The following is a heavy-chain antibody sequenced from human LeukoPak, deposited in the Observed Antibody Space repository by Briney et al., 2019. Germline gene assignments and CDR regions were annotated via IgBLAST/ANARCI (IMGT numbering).Heavy chain of an antibody. Sequence: GASVKVSCKASGGTFSSYALSWVRQAPGQGLEWMGRIVPIIGIANYAQKFQGRVTITADKPTSTVFMELSSLTSEDTAMYYCGNDFSTHYESSGDPSWGQGTLVTVSS. J-gene: IGHJ5*02. D-gene: IGHD3-22*01. CDR2: IVPIIGIA. CDR3: GNDFSTHYESSGDPS. CDR1: GGTFSSYA. V-gene: IGHV1-69*04.